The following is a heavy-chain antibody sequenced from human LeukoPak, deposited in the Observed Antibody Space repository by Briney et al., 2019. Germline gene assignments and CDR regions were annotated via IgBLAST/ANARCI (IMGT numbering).Heavy chain of an antibody. CDR3: ARVGSWELLDFDI. V-gene: IGHV1-18*01. Sequence: ASVKVSCKASGYSLTSYGINWVRQAPGQGLEWLRWISAYNGNTNYAQKLQGRVTMTTDTSTSTAYMELRSLRSDDTAVYYCARVGSWELLDFDIWGQGTMVTVSS. D-gene: IGHD1-26*01. CDR1: GYSLTSYG. J-gene: IGHJ3*02. CDR2: ISAYNGNT.